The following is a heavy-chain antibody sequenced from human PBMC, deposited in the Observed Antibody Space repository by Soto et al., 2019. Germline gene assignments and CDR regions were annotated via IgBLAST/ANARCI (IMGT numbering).Heavy chain of an antibody. CDR2: IYYSGST. CDR1: GGSISSYY. CDR3: AVIGQSGYFDY. D-gene: IGHD3-10*01. Sequence: NPSETLSLTCTVSGGSISSYYWSWIRQPPGKGLEWIGYIYYSGSTNYNPSLKSRVTISVDTSKNQFSLKLSSVTAADTAVYYCAVIGQSGYFDYWGQGTLVTVSS. J-gene: IGHJ4*02. V-gene: IGHV4-59*08.